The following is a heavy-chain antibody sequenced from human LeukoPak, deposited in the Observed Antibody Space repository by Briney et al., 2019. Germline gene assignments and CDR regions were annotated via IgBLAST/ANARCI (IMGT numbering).Heavy chain of an antibody. D-gene: IGHD1-14*01. CDR2: IIPIFGTA. V-gene: IGHV1-69*05. J-gene: IGHJ5*02. CDR3: AQRGIPYNWFDP. Sequence: SVKVSCKASGGTFSSYAISWVRQAPGQGLEWMGGIIPIFGTANYAQKFQGRVTITTDESTSTAYMELSSLRSEDTAVYYCAQRGIPYNWFDPWGQGTLVTVSS. CDR1: GGTFSSYA.